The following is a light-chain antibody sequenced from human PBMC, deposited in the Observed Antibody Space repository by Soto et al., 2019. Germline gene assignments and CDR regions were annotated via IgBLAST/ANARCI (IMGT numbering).Light chain of an antibody. CDR2: AAS. CDR3: QQTYNAPVT. V-gene: IGKV1-39*01. Sequence: DIQMTQSPSSLSASVGDRVTITCRTSQTINNYVNWYQQKPGKAPKLLIFAASSLHREVPSRFSGSGSGADFTLTITNLQPEDFATYYCQQTYNAPVTFGGGTKVEI. CDR1: QTINNY. J-gene: IGKJ4*01.